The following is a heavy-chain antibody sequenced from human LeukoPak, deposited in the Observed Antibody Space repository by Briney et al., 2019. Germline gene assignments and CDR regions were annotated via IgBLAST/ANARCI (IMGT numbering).Heavy chain of an antibody. CDR3: ASSGVNYDILTGSINGFDY. Sequence: KPSETLSLTCTVSGGSISRYYWSWIRQPPGKGLEWIGYIYYSGSTNYNPSLKSRVTISVDTSKNQFSLKLSSVTAADTAVYYCASSGVNYDILTGSINGFDYWGQGTLVTVSS. V-gene: IGHV4-59*08. CDR2: IYYSGST. J-gene: IGHJ4*02. CDR1: GGSISRYY. D-gene: IGHD3-9*01.